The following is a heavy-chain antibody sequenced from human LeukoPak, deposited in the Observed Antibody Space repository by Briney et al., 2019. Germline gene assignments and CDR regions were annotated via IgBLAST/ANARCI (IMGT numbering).Heavy chain of an antibody. Sequence: SGTLSLTCTVSGGSVSSDISYWSWIRQPPGKGLEWIGYIHYSGSTNYNPSLKSRVTISVDTSKNQFSLKLSSVTAADTAVYYCARDSGNWFDPWGQGTLVTVSS. CDR1: GGSVSSDISY. J-gene: IGHJ5*02. CDR2: IHYSGST. CDR3: ARDSGNWFDP. D-gene: IGHD3-10*01. V-gene: IGHV4-61*01.